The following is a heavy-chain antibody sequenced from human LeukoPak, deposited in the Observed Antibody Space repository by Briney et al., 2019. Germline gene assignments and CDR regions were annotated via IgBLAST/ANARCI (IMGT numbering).Heavy chain of an antibody. D-gene: IGHD5-18*01. J-gene: IGHJ4*02. Sequence: SETLSLTCAVYGGSFSGYYWSWIRQPPGKGLEWIGEINHSGSTNYNPSLKSRVTISVDTSKNQFSLKLSSVTAADTAVYYCARVGYSYGYGSYYFDYWGQGTLVTVCS. V-gene: IGHV4-34*01. CDR3: ARVGYSYGYGSYYFDY. CDR1: GGSFSGYY. CDR2: INHSGST.